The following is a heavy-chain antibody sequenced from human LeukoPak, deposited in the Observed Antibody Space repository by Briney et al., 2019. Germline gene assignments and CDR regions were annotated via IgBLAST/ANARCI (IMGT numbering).Heavy chain of an antibody. V-gene: IGHV3-48*03. CDR3: ARDRWELSNYFGF. CDR2: ISRSGSTI. D-gene: IGHD1-26*01. J-gene: IGHJ4*02. Sequence: GGSLRLSCAASGITLSTYEMNWVRQAPGKGLEWISYISRSGSTIYYADSVKGRFTISRDNAQNSLYLQMNSLRAEDTALYYCARDRWELSNYFGFWGQAALVTVSS. CDR1: GITLSTYE.